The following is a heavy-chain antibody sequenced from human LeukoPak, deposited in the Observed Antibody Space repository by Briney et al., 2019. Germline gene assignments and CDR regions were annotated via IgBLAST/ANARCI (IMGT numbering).Heavy chain of an antibody. D-gene: IGHD4-23*01. V-gene: IGHV3-30*03. CDR2: LSFDGSNE. J-gene: IGHJ4*02. CDR3: AREGPRGNSQFDY. Sequence: GGSLRLSCAASGFTFSSYGMHWVRQSPGRGLEWVSFLSFDGSNEFYADSLKGRFTISRDNSKDTLYLQRDSLRAEDTALYYCAREGPRGNSQFDYWGQGTLVTVSS. CDR1: GFTFSSYG.